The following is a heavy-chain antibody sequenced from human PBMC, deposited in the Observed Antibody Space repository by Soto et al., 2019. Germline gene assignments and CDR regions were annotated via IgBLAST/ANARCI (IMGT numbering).Heavy chain of an antibody. D-gene: IGHD6-13*01. V-gene: IGHV4-59*08. CDR1: GGSISSYY. Sequence: SETLSLTCTVSGGSISSYYWSWIRQPPGKGLEWIGYIYYSGSTNYNPSLKSRVTISVDTSKNQFSLKLSSVTAADTAVYYCARRPYSSSWYYFDYWGQGTLVTVS. J-gene: IGHJ4*02. CDR3: ARRPYSSSWYYFDY. CDR2: IYYSGST.